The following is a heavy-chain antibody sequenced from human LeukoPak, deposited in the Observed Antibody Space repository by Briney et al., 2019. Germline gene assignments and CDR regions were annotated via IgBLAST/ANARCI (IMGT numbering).Heavy chain of an antibody. CDR1: GGSISSGSYY. CDR2: IYTSGST. D-gene: IGHD3-10*01. Sequence: SETLSLTCTVSGGSISSGSYYWSWIRQPAGKGLEWIGRIYTSGSTNYNPSLKSRVTMSVDTSKNQFSLKLSSVTAADTAVYYCARGARVRGSYWGYHYYMDVWGKGTTVTISS. J-gene: IGHJ6*03. V-gene: IGHV4-61*02. CDR3: ARGARVRGSYWGYHYYMDV.